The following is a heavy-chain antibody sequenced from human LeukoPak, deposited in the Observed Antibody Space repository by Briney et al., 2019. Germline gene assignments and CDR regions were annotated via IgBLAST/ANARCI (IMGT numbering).Heavy chain of an antibody. Sequence: VSVSXKXSGXTFTSYAMHWVRQAPGQRLEWMGWINAGNGNTKYSQKFQGRVTITRDTSASTAYMELSSLRSEDTAVYYCARVDYSSSDYFDYWGQGTLVTVSS. J-gene: IGHJ4*02. V-gene: IGHV1-3*01. CDR2: INAGNGNT. D-gene: IGHD6-6*01. CDR1: GXTFTSYA. CDR3: ARVDYSSSDYFDY.